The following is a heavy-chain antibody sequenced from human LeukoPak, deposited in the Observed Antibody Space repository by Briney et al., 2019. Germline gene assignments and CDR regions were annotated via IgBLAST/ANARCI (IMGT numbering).Heavy chain of an antibody. Sequence: SETLSLTCAVYGGSFSGYYWSWIRQPPGKGLEWIGGINHSGSTNYNPSLKSRVTISVDTSKNQFSLKLSSVTAADTAVYYCARTTSLDRAFDYWGQGTLVTVSS. CDR2: INHSGST. D-gene: IGHD4-17*01. CDR1: GGSFSGYY. CDR3: ARTTSLDRAFDY. V-gene: IGHV4-34*01. J-gene: IGHJ4*02.